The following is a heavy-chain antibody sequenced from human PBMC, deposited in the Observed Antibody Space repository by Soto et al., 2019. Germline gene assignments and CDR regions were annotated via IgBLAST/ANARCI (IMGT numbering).Heavy chain of an antibody. CDR3: AREGIAVACHYYYCMDV. CDR1: GGSFSGYY. J-gene: IGHJ6*02. V-gene: IGHV4-34*01. CDR2: INHSGRT. Sequence: QVQLQQWGAGLLKPSETLSLTCAVYGGSFSGYYWSWIRQPPGKGLEWIGEINHSGRTNYNPALKSGDTISVDTSKNKFSLKLSSVTAADTAVYYCAREGIAVACHYYYCMDVWGQGTTVPGSS. D-gene: IGHD6-19*01.